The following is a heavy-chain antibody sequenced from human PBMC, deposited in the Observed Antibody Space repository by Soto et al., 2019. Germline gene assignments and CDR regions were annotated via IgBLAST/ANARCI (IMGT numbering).Heavy chain of an antibody. Sequence: GGSLRLSCAASGFTFSSYGMHWVRQAPGKGLEWVAVISYDGSNKYYADSVKGRFTISRDNSKNTRYLQMNSLRAEDTAVYYCAKVFSHKHTIFGPMDVWGKWTTVTVSS. CDR3: AKVFSHKHTIFGPMDV. CDR2: ISYDGSNK. V-gene: IGHV3-30*18. D-gene: IGHD3-3*01. J-gene: IGHJ6*04. CDR1: GFTFSSYG.